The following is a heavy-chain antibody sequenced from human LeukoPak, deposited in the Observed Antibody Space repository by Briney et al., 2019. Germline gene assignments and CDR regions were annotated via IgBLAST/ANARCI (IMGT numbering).Heavy chain of an antibody. D-gene: IGHD1-14*01. J-gene: IGHJ4*02. V-gene: IGHV1-18*01. CDR3: ARDFLVPEGQTEDYFDY. CDR2: ISTYDGRT. Sequence: GASVKVSCKASGYVFSNYGISWVRQAPGQGLEWMGWISTYDGRTNFAQKFQGRVTLTTDTSTDTAYMELRTLRSDDTAVYYCARDFLVPEGQTEDYFDYWGQGTLVIVSS. CDR1: GYVFSNYG.